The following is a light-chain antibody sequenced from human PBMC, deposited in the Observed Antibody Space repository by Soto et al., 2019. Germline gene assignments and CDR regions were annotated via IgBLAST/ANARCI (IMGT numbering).Light chain of an antibody. J-gene: IGKJ4*01. Sequence: DIMMTQSPDSLAVSLGETATIHCRSSQSLLDTSTNVNFLAWYQQKPRQPPNLLFYWGSTRESGVPGRFSVSGSGTDFTLTISYLQAEEVAVYYCQQYSSLPLTFGGGTRVEI. CDR1: QSLLDTSTNVNF. CDR3: QQYSSLPLT. V-gene: IGKV4-1*01. CDR2: WGS.